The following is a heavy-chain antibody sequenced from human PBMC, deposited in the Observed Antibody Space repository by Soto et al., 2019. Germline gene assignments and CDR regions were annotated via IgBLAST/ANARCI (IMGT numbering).Heavy chain of an antibody. CDR1: GFTFSNAW. D-gene: IGHD6-19*01. CDR2: IKSKTDGGTT. J-gene: IGHJ6*02. CDR3: TTAGAVAGGPDYYYYYYGMDV. V-gene: IGHV3-15*07. Sequence: EVQLVESGGGLVKPGGSLRLSCAASGFTFSNAWMNWVRQAPGKGLEWVGRIKSKTDGGTTDYAAPVKGRFTISRDDSKNTLYLQMNSLKTEDTAVYYCTTAGAVAGGPDYYYYYYGMDVWGQGTTVTVSS.